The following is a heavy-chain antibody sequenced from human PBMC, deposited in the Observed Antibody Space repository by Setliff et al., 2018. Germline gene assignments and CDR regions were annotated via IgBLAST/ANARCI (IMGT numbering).Heavy chain of an antibody. J-gene: IGHJ1*01. D-gene: IGHD4-17*01. CDR3: AKGGGTTWRQFQH. V-gene: IGHV3-33*03. Sequence: PGGSLRLSCAASGFTFSTYRMHWVRQAPGKGLEWVAVIWDDGGNKYRADSVKGRFTISRDNAKNTVYLQMNSLRAEDTAVYYCAKGGGTTWRQFQHWGQGTLVTVSS. CDR2: IWDDGGNK. CDR1: GFTFSTYR.